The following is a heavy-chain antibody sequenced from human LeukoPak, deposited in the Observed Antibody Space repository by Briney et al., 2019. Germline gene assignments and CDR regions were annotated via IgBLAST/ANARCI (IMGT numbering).Heavy chain of an antibody. CDR2: INPSGGST. CDR3: AREEAHRRGIVATGDFDY. V-gene: IGHV1-46*01. CDR1: GHTFTSYG. D-gene: IGHD5-12*01. Sequence: GASVKVSCKASGHTFTSYGISWVRQAPGQGLEWMGIINPSGGSTSYAQKFQGRVTMTRDTSTSTVYMELRSLRSDDTAVYYCAREEAHRRGIVATGDFDYWGQGTLVTVSA. J-gene: IGHJ4*02.